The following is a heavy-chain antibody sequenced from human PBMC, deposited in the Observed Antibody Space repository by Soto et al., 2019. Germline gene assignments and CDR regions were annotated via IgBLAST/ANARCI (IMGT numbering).Heavy chain of an antibody. CDR1: GYTFTSYY. Sequence: ASVKVSCKASGYTFTSYYMHWVRQAPRQGLERMGIINPSGGSTSYAQKFQGRVTMTRDTSTSTVYMELSSLRSEDTAVYYCARVLSGSLSTSWYHDYWGQGTLVTVSS. CDR2: INPSGGST. J-gene: IGHJ4*02. V-gene: IGHV1-46*01. CDR3: ARVLSGSLSTSWYHDY. D-gene: IGHD6-13*01.